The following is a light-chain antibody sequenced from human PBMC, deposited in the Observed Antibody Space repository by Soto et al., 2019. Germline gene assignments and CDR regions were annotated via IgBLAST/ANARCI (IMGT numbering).Light chain of an antibody. CDR3: QQYESWT. J-gene: IGKJ1*01. V-gene: IGKV3-20*01. Sequence: ELVFTQSPDTLSLSPGERATLSCRASQSISGPYLAWYQQKPGQTPRLLIYGASSRATGIPYRFSGSGSGTDFTLTIXRLEPEDFAVYYCQQYESWTFGQGTKVDTK. CDR1: QSISGPY. CDR2: GAS.